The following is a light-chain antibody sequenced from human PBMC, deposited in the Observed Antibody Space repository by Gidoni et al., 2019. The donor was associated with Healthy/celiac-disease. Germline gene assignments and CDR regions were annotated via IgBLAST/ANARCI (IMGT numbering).Light chain of an antibody. CDR2: GAS. CDR3: QQYGSSPYT. V-gene: IGKV3-20*01. J-gene: IGKJ2*01. CDR1: QSVSSSC. Sequence: DIVLTQSTGTLSLSPVERATLSCRASQSVSSSCLAWYQQKPGQAPRLLIYGASSRATGIPDRFSGSGSGTDFTLTISRLEPEDVAVYYCQQYGSSPYTFXQXTKLXIK.